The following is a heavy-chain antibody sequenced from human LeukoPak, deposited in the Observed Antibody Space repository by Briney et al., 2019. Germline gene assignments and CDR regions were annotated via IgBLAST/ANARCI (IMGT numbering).Heavy chain of an antibody. CDR3: ARARPHYYMDV. V-gene: IGHV4-61*02. J-gene: IGHJ6*03. Sequence: SQTLSLTCTVSGVSISSGSYYWSWIRQPAGKGLEWIGRIYTSGSTNYNPSLKSRVTISVDTSKNQFSLKLSSVTAADTAVYYCARARPHYYMDVWGKGTTVTVSS. D-gene: IGHD6-6*01. CDR1: GVSISSGSYY. CDR2: IYTSGST.